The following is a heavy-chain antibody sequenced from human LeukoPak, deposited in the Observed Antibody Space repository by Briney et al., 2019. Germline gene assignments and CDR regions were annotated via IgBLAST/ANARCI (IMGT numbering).Heavy chain of an antibody. J-gene: IGHJ4*02. CDR2: INPNSGGT. V-gene: IGHV1-2*02. CDR3: ARVKALKGYSYGRVFDY. D-gene: IGHD5-18*01. CDR1: GGTFSSYA. Sequence: GASVKVSCKASGGTFSSYAISWVRQAPGQGLEWMGWINPNSGGTNYAQKFQGRVTMTRDTSISTAYMELSRLRSDDTAVYYCARVKALKGYSYGRVFDYWGQGTLVTVSS.